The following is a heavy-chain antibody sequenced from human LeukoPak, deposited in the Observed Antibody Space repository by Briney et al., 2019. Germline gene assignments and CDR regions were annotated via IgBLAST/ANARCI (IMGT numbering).Heavy chain of an antibody. CDR2: IYSGGTT. Sequence: GGSLRLSCAASGFTVSSNYMSWVRQAPGKGLEWVSVIYSGGTTYYADSVKGRFTISRDNSNTTLYLQMNSLRAEDTAVYYCARGPVTRFEIWGQGTMVTVSS. J-gene: IGHJ3*02. CDR1: GFTVSSNY. CDR3: ARGPVTRFEI. V-gene: IGHV3-53*01. D-gene: IGHD4-17*01.